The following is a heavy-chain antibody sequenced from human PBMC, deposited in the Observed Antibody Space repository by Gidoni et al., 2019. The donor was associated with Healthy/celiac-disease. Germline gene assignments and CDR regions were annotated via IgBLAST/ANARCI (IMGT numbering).Heavy chain of an antibody. V-gene: IGHV1-8*01. J-gene: IGHJ6*02. CDR3: ARVGYYYDSSGYYYGMDV. D-gene: IGHD3-22*01. CDR1: GDTFTSYD. Sequence: QVQLVQSGAEVKKPGASVKVSCKASGDTFTSYDINWVRQATGQGLEWMGWMNPNSGTTGYAQKFQGRVTMTRTTSISTAYMELSSLRSEDTAVYYCARVGYYYDSSGYYYGMDVWGQGTTVTVSS. CDR2: MNPNSGTT.